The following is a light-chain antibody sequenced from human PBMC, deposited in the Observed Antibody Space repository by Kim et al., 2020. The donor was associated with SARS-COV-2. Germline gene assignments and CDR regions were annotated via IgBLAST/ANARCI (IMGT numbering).Light chain of an antibody. CDR1: QNVNNN. J-gene: IGKJ3*01. CDR3: QQYNNGPFT. V-gene: IGKV3-15*01. Sequence: EIVMTQSPATLSVSPGERATLSCRASQNVNNNLAWYQQKPGQAPRRLLYGASTRATGIPARFSGSGSATESTLTISSLQSEDFAVYYCQQYNNGPFTFGPGTKVDIK. CDR2: GAS.